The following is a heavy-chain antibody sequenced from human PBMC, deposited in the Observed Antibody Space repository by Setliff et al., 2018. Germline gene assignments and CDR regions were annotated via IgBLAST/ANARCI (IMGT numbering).Heavy chain of an antibody. CDR3: ARDTSSDWAAWLDP. CDR2: IYHSGSI. D-gene: IGHD6-19*01. J-gene: IGHJ5*02. CDR1: GGSISSSNW. V-gene: IGHV4-4*02. Sequence: PSETLSLTCTVSGGSISSSNWWTWVRQPPGKGLEWIGEIYHSGSINYNPSLKSRVTMSVDTSRNQFSLKLTSVTAADTAIYYCARDTSSDWAAWLDPWSLGIMVTVSS.